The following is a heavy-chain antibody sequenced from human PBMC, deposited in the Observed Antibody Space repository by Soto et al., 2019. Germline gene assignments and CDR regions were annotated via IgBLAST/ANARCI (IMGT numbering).Heavy chain of an antibody. CDR3: AREASVLIPAAQPSRFDS. CDR2: ISPYSGYT. D-gene: IGHD2-2*01. Sequence: ASVKVSCKGFGYSFMKYGINWVRQAPGQGLEWVGWISPYSGYTHSAQKLHGRLTLTTDTAASTAYMELRILRSADTALYYCAREASVLIPAAQPSRFDSWGQGTLLTVSS. CDR1: GYSFMKYG. V-gene: IGHV1-18*01. J-gene: IGHJ4*02.